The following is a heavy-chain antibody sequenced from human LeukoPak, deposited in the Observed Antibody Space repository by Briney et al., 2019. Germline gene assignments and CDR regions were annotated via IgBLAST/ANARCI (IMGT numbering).Heavy chain of an antibody. CDR2: IYPGDSDT. CDR1: GYSFTSYW. J-gene: IGHJ5*02. V-gene: IGHV5-51*01. Sequence: KCGESLKISCKGSGYSFTSYWIGWVRQMPGKGLEWMGIIYPGDSDTRYSPSFQGQVTISADKSISTAYLQWSSLKASDTAMYYCARHHITMVRGNWFDPWGQGTLVTVSS. D-gene: IGHD3-10*01. CDR3: ARHHITMVRGNWFDP.